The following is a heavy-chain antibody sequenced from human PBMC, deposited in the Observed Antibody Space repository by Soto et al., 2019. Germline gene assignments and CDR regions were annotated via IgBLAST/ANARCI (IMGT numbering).Heavy chain of an antibody. D-gene: IGHD6-19*01. CDR2: ISGSGGSP. Sequence: GGSLRLSCAASGFTFSNYAMNWVRQTPGKGLEWVSTISGSGGSPYYADSVKGRFTISRDNSKNTLYLQMNSLRAGDSAIYYCAKEGTSGLYYFDYWGQGTLVTVSS. CDR1: GFTFSNYA. CDR3: AKEGTSGLYYFDY. J-gene: IGHJ4*02. V-gene: IGHV3-23*01.